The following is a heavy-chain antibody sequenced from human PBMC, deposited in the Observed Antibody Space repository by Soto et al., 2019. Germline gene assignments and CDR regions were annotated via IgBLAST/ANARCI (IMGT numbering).Heavy chain of an antibody. D-gene: IGHD5-18*01. J-gene: IGHJ4*02. CDR2: ISSDGTTK. Sequence: QVQLVESGGGVVHPGRSLRLSCVASGIDLENYGIHWVRQAPGEGLEWVAVISSDGTTKSYIDSVRGRFTIPRDNSRSTVFLQMNSLRREDTAMYYCVKDGGGVRYNYNIRGDSWGQGTQVTVPS. CDR3: VKDGGGVRYNYNIRGDS. CDR1: GIDLENYG. V-gene: IGHV3-30*18.